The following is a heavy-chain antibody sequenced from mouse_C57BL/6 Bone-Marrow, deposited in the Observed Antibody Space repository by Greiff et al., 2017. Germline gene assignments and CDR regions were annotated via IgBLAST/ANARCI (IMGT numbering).Heavy chain of an antibody. CDR3: ARGGYDYDGYYYAMDY. D-gene: IGHD2-4*01. Sequence: VQLQQPGAELVKPGASVKLSCKASGYTFTSYWMHWVKQRPGQGLEWIGMIHPNSGSTNYNETFKSKATLTVDKSSSTAYMQLSSLTSEDSAVYYCARGGYDYDGYYYAMDYWGQGTSVTVSS. V-gene: IGHV1-64*01. CDR2: IHPNSGST. CDR1: GYTFTSYW. J-gene: IGHJ4*01.